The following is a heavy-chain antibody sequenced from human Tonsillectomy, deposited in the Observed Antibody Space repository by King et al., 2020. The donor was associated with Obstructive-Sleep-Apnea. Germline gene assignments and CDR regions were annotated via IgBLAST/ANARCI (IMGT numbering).Heavy chain of an antibody. CDR3: ASGTGWYFDL. CDR1: GFTFSSYG. CDR2: LSYDGRNK. V-gene: IGHV3-30*03. J-gene: IGHJ2*01. D-gene: IGHD3/OR15-3a*01. Sequence: VQLVESGGGVVQPGRSLRLSCASSGFTFSSYGMHWVRQAPGKGLEWVAVLSYDGRNKYYSDSVKGRFTISRDNSKNTLYLQMNSLRAEDTAVYYCASGTGWYFDLWGRGTLVTVSS.